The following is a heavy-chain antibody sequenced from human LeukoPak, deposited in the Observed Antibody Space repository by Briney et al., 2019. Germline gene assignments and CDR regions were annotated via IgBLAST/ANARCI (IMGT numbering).Heavy chain of an antibody. Sequence: GGSLRLSCAASGFTFSSYGMHWVCQAPGKGLEWVAFIRYDGSNKYYADSVKGRFTISRDNSKNTLYLQMNSLRAEDTAVYYCAKDKVTMVRGVILPGSDNWGQGTLVTVSS. CDR1: GFTFSSYG. J-gene: IGHJ4*02. CDR2: IRYDGSNK. CDR3: AKDKVTMVRGVILPGSDN. D-gene: IGHD3-10*01. V-gene: IGHV3-30*02.